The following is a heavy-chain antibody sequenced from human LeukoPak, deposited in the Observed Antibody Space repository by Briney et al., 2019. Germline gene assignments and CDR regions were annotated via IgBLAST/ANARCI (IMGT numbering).Heavy chain of an antibody. Sequence: SQTLSLTRAISGDSVSSNSAAWNWIRQSPSRGLEWLGRTYYRSKWYNDYAVSVKSRITINPDTSKNQFSLQLNSVTPEDTAVYYCARGYYYGSGSYYPWFDYWGQGTLVTVSS. CDR3: ARGYYYGSGSYYPWFDY. D-gene: IGHD3-10*01. CDR1: GDSVSSNSAA. CDR2: TYYRSKWYN. J-gene: IGHJ4*02. V-gene: IGHV6-1*01.